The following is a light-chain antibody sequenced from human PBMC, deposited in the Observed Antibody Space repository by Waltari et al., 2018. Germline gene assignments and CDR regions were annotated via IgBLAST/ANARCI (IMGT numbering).Light chain of an antibody. J-gene: IGLJ3*02. V-gene: IGLV5-45*01. CDR2: YRSDSTN. Sequence: QAVLTQPAPLSASPGASVSITCPLRSGISVGTYHLHWYKQRPGSPPPFLVKYRSDSTNERGSGVPSRFSGSRDTSANAGILLISGLQSEDEADYYCMILHNNAVVFGGGTRLTVL. CDR1: SGISVGTYH. CDR3: MILHNNAVV.